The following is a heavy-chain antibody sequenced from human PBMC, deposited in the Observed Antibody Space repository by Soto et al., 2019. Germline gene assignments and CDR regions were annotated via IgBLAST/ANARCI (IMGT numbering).Heavy chain of an antibody. D-gene: IGHD3-16*01. J-gene: IGHJ5*02. CDR2: IYYSGST. CDR3: ARHDVSYGQYNWFDP. CDR1: GGSIRSSSYY. V-gene: IGHV4-39*01. Sequence: SDTLSLTCTVSGGSIRSSSYYWCWIRQPPGKGLEWIGSIYYSGSTYYNPSLKSRVTISVDTSKNQFSLKLSSVTAADTAVYYCARHDVSYGQYNWFDPWGQGTLVTVS.